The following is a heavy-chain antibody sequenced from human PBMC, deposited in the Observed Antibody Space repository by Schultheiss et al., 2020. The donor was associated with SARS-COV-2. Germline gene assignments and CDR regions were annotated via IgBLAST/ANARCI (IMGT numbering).Heavy chain of an antibody. CDR3: ARGRMGFDP. Sequence: SQTLSLTCTVSGGSISTYYWSWIRQPPGKGLEWIGYIYYSGSTTYNPSLKSRVTISVDTSKNQFSLKLSSVTAADTAVYYCARGRMGFDPWGQGTLVTVSS. CDR1: GGSISTYY. CDR2: IYYSGST. J-gene: IGHJ5*02. V-gene: IGHV4-59*12. D-gene: IGHD1-14*01.